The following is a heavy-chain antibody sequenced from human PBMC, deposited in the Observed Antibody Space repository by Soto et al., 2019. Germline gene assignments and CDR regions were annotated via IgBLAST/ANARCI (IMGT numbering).Heavy chain of an antibody. V-gene: IGHV1-3*01. Sequence: QIQLVQSGAEVKKPGASMKVSCKTSGYAFSLYAMHWVRQAPGQRLEWMGWVNAGNDNTKYSQNFQGRVTITRDTCASTVYMELSSLRSEDTAVYYCAREGDGYKYDYWGQGTLVTVSS. CDR1: GYAFSLYA. CDR3: AREGDGYKYDY. J-gene: IGHJ4*02. CDR2: VNAGNDNT. D-gene: IGHD5-18*01.